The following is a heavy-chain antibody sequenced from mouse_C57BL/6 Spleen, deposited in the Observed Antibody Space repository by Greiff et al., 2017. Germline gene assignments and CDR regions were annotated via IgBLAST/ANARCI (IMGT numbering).Heavy chain of an antibody. V-gene: IGHV2-9-1*01. J-gene: IGHJ2*01. CDR1: GFSLTSYA. Sequence: QVQLKQSGPGLVAPSQSLSITCTVSGFSLTSYAISWVRQPPGKGLEWLGVIWTGGGTNYNSALKSRLSISKDNSKSQVFLKMNSLQTDDTARYYCARYYYGSSYAHYFDYWGQGTTLTVSS. D-gene: IGHD1-1*01. CDR3: ARYYYGSSYAHYFDY. CDR2: IWTGGGT.